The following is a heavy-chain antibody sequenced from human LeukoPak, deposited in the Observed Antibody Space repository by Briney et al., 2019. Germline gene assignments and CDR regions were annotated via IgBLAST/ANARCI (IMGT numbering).Heavy chain of an antibody. Sequence: GGSLRLSYAASGFTFSSYWMSWVRQAPGKGLEWVANIKQDGSEKYYVDSVKGRFTISRDNAKNSLYLRMNSLRAEDTAVYYCARVVTGSYALPNWFDPWGQGTLVTVSS. CDR3: ARVVTGSYALPNWFDP. D-gene: IGHD1-26*01. CDR2: IKQDGSEK. V-gene: IGHV3-7*04. J-gene: IGHJ5*02. CDR1: GFTFSSYW.